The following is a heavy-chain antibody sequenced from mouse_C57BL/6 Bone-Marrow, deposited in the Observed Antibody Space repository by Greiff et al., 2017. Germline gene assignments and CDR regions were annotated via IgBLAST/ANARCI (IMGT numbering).Heavy chain of an antibody. D-gene: IGHD1-1*01. V-gene: IGHV1-81*01. Sequence: VQLQQSGAELARPGASVKLSCKASGYTFTSYGISWVKQRTGQGLEWIGEIYPRSGNTYYNEKFKGKATLSADKSSSTAYMELRSLTSEDSAVYFCAREGYYYGSLVVWGTGTTVTVSS. CDR1: GYTFTSYG. J-gene: IGHJ1*03. CDR2: IYPRSGNT. CDR3: AREGYYYGSLVV.